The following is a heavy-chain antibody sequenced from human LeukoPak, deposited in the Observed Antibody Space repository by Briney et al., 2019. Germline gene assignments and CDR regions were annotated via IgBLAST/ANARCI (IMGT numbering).Heavy chain of an antibody. D-gene: IGHD3-9*01. CDR1: GFTFSSYA. CDR2: ISGSGGST. CDR3: AKAAYYDILTGYYSYYFDY. V-gene: IGHV3-23*01. Sequence: GGSLRLSCAASGFTFSSYAMSWVRQAPGKGLEWVSAISGSGGSTYYADSVKGRFTISRDNSKNTLYLQMNSLRAEDTAVYYYAKAAYYDILTGYYSYYFDYWGQGTLVTVSS. J-gene: IGHJ4*02.